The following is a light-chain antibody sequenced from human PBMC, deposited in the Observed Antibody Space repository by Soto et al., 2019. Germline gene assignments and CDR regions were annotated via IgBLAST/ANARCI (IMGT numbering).Light chain of an antibody. CDR2: EVS. CDR3: SPYTSSSIV. V-gene: IGLV2-14*01. J-gene: IGLJ1*01. Sequence: QSALTQPASVSGSPGQSITISCTGTSSDVGGYNYVSWYQQHPGKAPKVMIYEVSNRPSGVSNRFSGSKSGNTASLTISGLQAEDEADYYCSPYTSSSIVFGTGTKLTVL. CDR1: SSDVGGYNY.